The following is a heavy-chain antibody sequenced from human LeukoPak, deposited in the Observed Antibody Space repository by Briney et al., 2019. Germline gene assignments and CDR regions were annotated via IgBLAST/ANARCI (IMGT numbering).Heavy chain of an antibody. V-gene: IGHV3-66*01. CDR1: GFTVSSNY. J-gene: IGHJ4*02. CDR3: AGGRVVSSGYYLYI. D-gene: IGHD3-22*01. Sequence: GGSLRLSCAASGFTVSSNYMSWVRQAPGKGLEWVSVIYSGGSTYYADSVKGRFTISRDNSKNTLYLQMNSLRAEDTAVYYCAGGRVVSSGYYLYIWSQGTLVTVSS. CDR2: IYSGGST.